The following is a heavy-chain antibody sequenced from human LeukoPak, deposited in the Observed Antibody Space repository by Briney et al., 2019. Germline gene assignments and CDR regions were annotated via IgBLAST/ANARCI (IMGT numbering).Heavy chain of an antibody. Sequence: SETLSLTCTVSGGAISSYYWTWFRQPPGKGLEWIGYIYYTGSTNYNPSLDSRVTISVDMSKDQVSLNLKYVTAADTAVYYCARGYFDWFLDNWGRGTLVTVSS. J-gene: IGHJ4*02. D-gene: IGHD3-9*01. CDR1: GGAISSYY. V-gene: IGHV4-59*01. CDR3: ARGYFDWFLDN. CDR2: IYYTGST.